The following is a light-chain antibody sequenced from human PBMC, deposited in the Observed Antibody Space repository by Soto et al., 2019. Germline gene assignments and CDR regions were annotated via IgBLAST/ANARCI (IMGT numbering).Light chain of an antibody. Sequence: DIVMTQSPDSLAVSLGERATINCKSSQSVLYRSNNKNHLVWYQQKPGQPPKLLIYWASTRESGVPDRFSGSGSGTDFTLTISSLQAEDVAVYYCQQYYSIPLTFGPGTKMDIK. CDR2: WAS. CDR3: QQYYSIPLT. J-gene: IGKJ3*01. CDR1: QSVLYRSNNKNH. V-gene: IGKV4-1*01.